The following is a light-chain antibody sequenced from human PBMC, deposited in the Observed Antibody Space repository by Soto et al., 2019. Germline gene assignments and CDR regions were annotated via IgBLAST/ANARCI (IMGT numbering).Light chain of an antibody. CDR2: SDD. CDR1: SSNIGNNF. V-gene: IGLV1-47*02. CDR3: STWDASLSGRV. Sequence: QSVLTQPPSASGTPGQKVTISCSGASSNIGNNFVSWYQQVPGTAPKLLIYSDDQRPSGVPDRFSGSKSGTSASLAISGLRSEDEADYYCSTWDASLSGRVFGGGTKLTVL. J-gene: IGLJ3*02.